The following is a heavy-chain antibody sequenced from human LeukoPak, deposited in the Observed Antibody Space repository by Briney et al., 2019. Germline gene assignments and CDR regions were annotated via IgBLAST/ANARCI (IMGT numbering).Heavy chain of an antibody. Sequence: GGSLRLSCAASGFTFSNYAVHWVRQAPGKGLEWVAVIWYDGSNKYYADSVKGRFTISRDNSKNTLFLQMNSLRVEDTAVYYCARADHGWYTFDYWGQGTLVTVPS. J-gene: IGHJ4*02. D-gene: IGHD6-19*01. V-gene: IGHV3-33*01. CDR3: ARADHGWYTFDY. CDR1: GFTFSNYA. CDR2: IWYDGSNK.